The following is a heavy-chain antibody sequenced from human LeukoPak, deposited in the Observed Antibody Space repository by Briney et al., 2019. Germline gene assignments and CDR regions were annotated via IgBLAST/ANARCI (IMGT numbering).Heavy chain of an antibody. CDR1: GFTFSGYA. J-gene: IGHJ4*02. V-gene: IGHV3-64*04. CDR2: ISGNGGST. CDR3: AKADLIVVVTFFDY. Sequence: PGGSLRLSCSASGFTFSGYAMYWVRQAPGKGLEYVSAISGNGGSTYYADSVKGRFTISRDNSKNTLYLQMNRLRAEDTAVYYCAKADLIVVVTFFDYWGQGTLVTVSS. D-gene: IGHD2-21*02.